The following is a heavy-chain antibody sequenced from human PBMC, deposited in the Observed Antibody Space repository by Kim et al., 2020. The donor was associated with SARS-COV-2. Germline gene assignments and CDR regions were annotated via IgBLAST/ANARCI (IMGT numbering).Heavy chain of an antibody. J-gene: IGHJ6*04. Sequence: SETLSLTCTVSGGSISSSSYYWGWIRQPQGKGLEWIGSIYYSGRTYDNPSLKSRVTISVYTSKNQFSQKLSHVTAADTAVYYCARDRFITMIVVAQGYYYGMDVWGERTPLTVSS. D-gene: IGHD3-22*01. CDR3: ARDRFITMIVVAQGYYYGMDV. CDR1: GGSISSSSYY. CDR2: IYYSGRT. V-gene: IGHV4-39*02.